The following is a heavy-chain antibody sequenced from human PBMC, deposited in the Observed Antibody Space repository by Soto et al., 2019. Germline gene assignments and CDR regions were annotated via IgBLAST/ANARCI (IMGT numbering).Heavy chain of an antibody. D-gene: IGHD3-10*01. V-gene: IGHV3-15*05. CDR2: IKNEGEGGTT. J-gene: IGHJ4*01. CDR3: VAPWLF. CDR1: GLNFSDAW. Sequence: EVHLVESGGGLVKPGGSLRLSCVASGLNFSDAWMSWVRQAPGKGLEWIGRIKNEGEGGTTDYAAVVKGRFIISRDDLKNTLYLQMNSLTAADTAVYYCVAPWLFWGHGNLVTVSS.